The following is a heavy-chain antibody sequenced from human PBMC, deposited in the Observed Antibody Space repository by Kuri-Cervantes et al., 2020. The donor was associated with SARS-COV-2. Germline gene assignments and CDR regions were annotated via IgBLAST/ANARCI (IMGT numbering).Heavy chain of an antibody. CDR1: GFTFSSYA. J-gene: IGHJ3*02. CDR2: ISYDGSNK. D-gene: IGHD3-3*01. V-gene: IGHV3-30*04. CDR3: ARDDSHNYDFWSGYYDAFDI. Sequence: GGSLRLSCAASGFTFSSYAMHWVRQAPGKGLEWVAVISYDGSNKYYADSVKGRFTISRDNSKNTLYLQMNSLRAEDTAVYYCARDDSHNYDFWSGYYDAFDIWGQGTMVTVSS.